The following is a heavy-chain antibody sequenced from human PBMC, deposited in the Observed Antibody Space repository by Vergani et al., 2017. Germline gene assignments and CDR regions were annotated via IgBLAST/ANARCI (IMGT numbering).Heavy chain of an antibody. CDR3: AKYLRDSTDGLPDS. CDR1: GITFDDYA. D-gene: IGHD2-21*02. V-gene: IGHV3-9*01. CDR2: ISWNSGSI. Sequence: EVQLVESGGGLVQPGRSLRLSCAASGITFDDYAMHWVRQAPGKGLEWVSGISWNSGSIGYADSVKGRFTISRDNSEDMLYLQMDSLRSEDTALYYCAKYLRDSTDGLPDSWGPGTLVIVSS. J-gene: IGHJ4*02.